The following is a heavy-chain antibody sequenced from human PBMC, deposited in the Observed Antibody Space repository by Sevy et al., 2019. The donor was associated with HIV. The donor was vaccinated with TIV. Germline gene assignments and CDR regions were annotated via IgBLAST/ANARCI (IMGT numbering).Heavy chain of an antibody. J-gene: IGHJ4*02. Sequence: ASVKVSCKVSGYTLSELSMDWVRLAPGKGLEWMGSFDPEDEETTYAQKFQGRVTMTEDTSTDTAYMELSSLRSEDTAVYYCATTKDYYDSSGSPFDYWGQGTLVTVSS. CDR3: ATTKDYYDSSGSPFDY. D-gene: IGHD3-22*01. V-gene: IGHV1-24*01. CDR1: GYTLSELS. CDR2: FDPEDEET.